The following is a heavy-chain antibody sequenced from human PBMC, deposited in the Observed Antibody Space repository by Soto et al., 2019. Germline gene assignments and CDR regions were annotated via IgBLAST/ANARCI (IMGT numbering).Heavy chain of an antibody. J-gene: IGHJ5*02. CDR3: VRGGGGGLFDP. CDR1: GFPFGDSY. Sequence: PGGSMRLSCAVSGFPFGDSYRTWIRQAPGKGLEWLSYISPGSRYPAYADSVKGRFTISRDNAKRSLYLQMMSLTAEDTAIYYCVRGGGGGLFDPWGQGTMVTVSS. D-gene: IGHD2-15*01. V-gene: IGHV3-11*06. CDR2: ISPGSRYP.